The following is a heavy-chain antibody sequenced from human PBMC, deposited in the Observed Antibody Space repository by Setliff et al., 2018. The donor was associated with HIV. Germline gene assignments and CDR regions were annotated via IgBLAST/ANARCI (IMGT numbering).Heavy chain of an antibody. D-gene: IGHD4-17*01. CDR1: GFTFSDSA. V-gene: IGHV3-73*01. Sequence: GESLKISCATSGFTFSDSAMHWVRQASGKGLEWVGRIRSIANSHATTYAASVKGRFTISRDDSKNTAYLQMDRLRTEDTAVYYCTRRETTAYWGQGTLVTVSS. CDR2: IRSIANSHAT. CDR3: TRRETTAY. J-gene: IGHJ4*02.